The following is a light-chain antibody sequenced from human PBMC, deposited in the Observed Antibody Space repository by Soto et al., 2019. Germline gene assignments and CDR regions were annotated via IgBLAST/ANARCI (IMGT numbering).Light chain of an antibody. CDR3: QHYHDLPPT. V-gene: IGKV1-33*01. J-gene: IGKJ1*01. CDR2: DAS. CDR1: QDIKNY. Sequence: DSQMTQSTSSLSASVGDRVAITCQASQDIKNYLNWFQQKPGKAPKLLIYDASNLETGVPSRFSGSGSGTHFTFTISSLQPEDVATYYCQHYHDLPPTFGQGTKVDIK.